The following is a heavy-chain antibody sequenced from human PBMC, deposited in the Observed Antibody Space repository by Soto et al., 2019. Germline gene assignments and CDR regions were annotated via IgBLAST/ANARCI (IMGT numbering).Heavy chain of an antibody. J-gene: IGHJ6*02. CDR3: ARAITIFGVVLNGMDV. Sequence: ASVKVSCKASGYTFTSYDINWVRQATGQGLEWMGWMNPNSGNTGYAQKFQGRVTMTRNTSISTAYMELSSLRSEDTAVYYCARAITIFGVVLNGMDVWGQGTTVTVSS. V-gene: IGHV1-8*01. CDR2: MNPNSGNT. CDR1: GYTFTSYD. D-gene: IGHD3-3*01.